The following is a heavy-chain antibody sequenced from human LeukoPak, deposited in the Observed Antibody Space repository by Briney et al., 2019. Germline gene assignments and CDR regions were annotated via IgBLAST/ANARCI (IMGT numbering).Heavy chain of an antibody. CDR2: INSDGSST. Sequence: GGSLRLSCAASGFTVSSNYMSWVRQAPGKGLVWVSRINSDGSSTSYADSVKGRFTISRDNAKNTLYLQMNSLRAEDTAVYYCVLGGGFDPWGQGTLVTVSS. CDR3: VLGGGFDP. V-gene: IGHV3-74*01. J-gene: IGHJ5*02. D-gene: IGHD3-16*01. CDR1: GFTVSSNY.